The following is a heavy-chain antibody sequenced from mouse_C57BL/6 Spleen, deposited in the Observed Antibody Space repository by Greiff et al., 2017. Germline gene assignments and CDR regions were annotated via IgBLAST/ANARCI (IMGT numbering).Heavy chain of an antibody. CDR2: IHPNSGST. V-gene: IGHV1-64*01. D-gene: IGHD1-1*01. CDR3: ARFEYYGGSDY. Sequence: QVQLQQPGAELVKPGASVKLSCKASGYTFTSYWMHWVKQRPGQGLEWIGMIHPNSGSTNYNEKFKSKATLTVDKSSSTAYLHLSSLTSEDSAVYYCARFEYYGGSDYWGQGTTVTGSS. J-gene: IGHJ4*01. CDR1: GYTFTSYW.